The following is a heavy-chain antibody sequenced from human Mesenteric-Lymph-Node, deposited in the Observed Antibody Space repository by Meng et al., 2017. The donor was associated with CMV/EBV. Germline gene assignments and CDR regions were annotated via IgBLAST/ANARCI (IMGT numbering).Heavy chain of an antibody. Sequence: GGSLRLSCVASGFTLGVFGMRWVRQAPGKGPEWVGFIRCKIYGGTTEYAASLKGRFIISRDDSENTAYLQMNGLKIEDTAVDNCTRGKLAFLGWIFPADIWGQGTLVTVSS. D-gene: IGHD3-3*02. V-gene: IGHV3-49*04. J-gene: IGHJ3*02. CDR1: GFTLGVFG. CDR2: IRCKIYGGTT. CDR3: TRGKLAFLGWIFPADI.